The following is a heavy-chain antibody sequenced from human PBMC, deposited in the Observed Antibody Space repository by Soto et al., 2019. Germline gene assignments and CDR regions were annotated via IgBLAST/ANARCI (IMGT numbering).Heavy chain of an antibody. J-gene: IGHJ6*02. V-gene: IGHV3-30*03. D-gene: IGHD6-6*01. CDR1: GFTFSSYG. CDR2: ISYDGSNK. CDR3: ARDRRIAARATHYYGMDV. Sequence: GGSLRLSCAASGFTFSSYGMHWVRQAPCKGLEWVAVISYDGSNKYYADSVKGRFTISRDNSKNTLYLQMNSLRAEDTAVYYCARDRRIAARATHYYGMDVWGQGTTVTVSS.